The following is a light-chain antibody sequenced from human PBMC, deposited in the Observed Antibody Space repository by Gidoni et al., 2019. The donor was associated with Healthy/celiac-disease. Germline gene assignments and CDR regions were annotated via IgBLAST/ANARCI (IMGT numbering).Light chain of an antibody. J-gene: IGKJ2*02. CDR3: QQYNNWPPCT. CDR1: QSVSSN. Sequence: EIVMTQSPATLSVSPGERATLSCRASQSVSSNLAWYQQKPGQAPRLLIYGASTRATGNPARFSGSGSGTEFTLTISSLQSEDFAVYYCQQYNNWPPCTFGQGTKLEI. V-gene: IGKV3-15*01. CDR2: GAS.